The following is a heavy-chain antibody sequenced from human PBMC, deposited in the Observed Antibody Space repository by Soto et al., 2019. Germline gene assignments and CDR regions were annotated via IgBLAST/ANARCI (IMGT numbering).Heavy chain of an antibody. CDR1: GGTFSSYA. J-gene: IGHJ4*02. Sequence: ASVKVSCKASGGTFSSYAISWVRQAPGQGLEWMGGIIPIFGTANYAQKFQGRVTITADESTSTAYMELSSLRSEDTAVYYCARGGRPYCSSTSCYFGGFDYWGQGTLVTVSS. CDR2: IIPIFGTA. D-gene: IGHD2-2*01. V-gene: IGHV1-69*13. CDR3: ARGGRPYCSSTSCYFGGFDY.